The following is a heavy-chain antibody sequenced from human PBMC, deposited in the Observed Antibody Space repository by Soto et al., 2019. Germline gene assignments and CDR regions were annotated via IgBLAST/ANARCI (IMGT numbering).Heavy chain of an antibody. CDR2: FDPEDGET. V-gene: IGHV1-24*01. D-gene: IGHD3-22*01. CDR1: GYTLPELS. J-gene: IGHJ5*02. Sequence: ASVKVSCKVSGYTLPELSMHWVRQAPGKGLEWMGGFDPEDGETIYAQKFQGRVTMTEDTSTDTAYMELSSLRSEDTAVYYCATAVTMIVVVPWFDPWGQGTLVTVSS. CDR3: ATAVTMIVVVPWFDP.